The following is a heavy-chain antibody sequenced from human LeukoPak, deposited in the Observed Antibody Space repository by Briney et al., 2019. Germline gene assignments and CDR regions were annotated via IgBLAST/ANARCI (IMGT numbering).Heavy chain of an antibody. J-gene: IGHJ4*02. CDR1: GFTVSSNY. CDR3: AKARGHTYGPLNY. Sequence: GGSLRLSCAASGFTVSSNYMSWVRQAPGKGLEWVSDMSGSGASRNYADSVKGRFTISRDNSKNTLYLQINSLRAEDTAIYYCAKARGHTYGPLNYWGQGTLVTVSS. CDR2: MSGSGASR. D-gene: IGHD5-18*01. V-gene: IGHV3-23*01.